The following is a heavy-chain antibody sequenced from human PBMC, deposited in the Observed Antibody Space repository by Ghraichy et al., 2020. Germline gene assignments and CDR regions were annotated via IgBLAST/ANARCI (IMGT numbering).Heavy chain of an antibody. J-gene: IGHJ4*02. Sequence: SLNISCAASGFTFDDYAMHWVRQAPGKGLEWVSGISWNSGSIGYADSVKGRFTISRDNAKNSLYLQMNSLRAEDTALYYCAKDSRSGGPAAIGGPFDSWGQGTLVTVSS. CDR1: GFTFDDYA. CDR2: ISWNSGSI. V-gene: IGHV3-9*01. D-gene: IGHD2-2*01. CDR3: AKDSRSGGPAAIGGPFDS.